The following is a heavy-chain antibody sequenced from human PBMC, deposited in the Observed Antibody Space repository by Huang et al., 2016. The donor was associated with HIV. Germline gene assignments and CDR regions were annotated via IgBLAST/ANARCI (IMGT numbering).Heavy chain of an antibody. Sequence: QITLKESGPTLVKPTQTLTLTCTFSGFSLTSRGVGVAWIRQPPGRTLEWLALIYWDDNTRYIPSLMSRLSTTRDTSKNHVVRTMTDSDPVDTATYSCAHTRGTVTTYNAFDIWGQGTMVTVSA. V-gene: IGHV2-5*02. CDR1: GFSLTSRGVG. D-gene: IGHD4-17*01. CDR3: AHTRGTVTTYNAFDI. J-gene: IGHJ3*02. CDR2: IYWDDNT.